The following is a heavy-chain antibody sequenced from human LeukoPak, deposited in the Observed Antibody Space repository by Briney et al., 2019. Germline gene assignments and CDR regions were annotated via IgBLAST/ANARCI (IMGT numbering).Heavy chain of an antibody. D-gene: IGHD4-17*01. J-gene: IGHJ6*02. CDR3: ARADGDGYYYYYGMDV. V-gene: IGHV3-66*01. CDR1: GFTVSSNY. CDR2: IYSGGST. Sequence: GGSLRLSCAASGFTVSSNYMSWVRQAPGKGLEWVSVIYSGGSTYYADSVKGRFTISRDNSKNTLYLQMNSLGAEDTAVYYCARADGDGYYYYYGMDVWAKGPRSPSP.